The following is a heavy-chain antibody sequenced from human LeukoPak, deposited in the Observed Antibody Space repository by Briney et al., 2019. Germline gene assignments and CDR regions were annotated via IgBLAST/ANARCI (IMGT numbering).Heavy chain of an antibody. CDR2: ISWNSGSI. D-gene: IGHD5-12*01. CDR1: GFTFDDYA. Sequence: AGGSLRLSCAASGFTFDDYAMHWVRQAPGKGLEWVSGISWNSGSIGYADSVKGRFTISRDNAKNSLYLQMNNLRAEDTAVYYCAKDGAWLRFDDWGQGILVTVSS. CDR3: AKDGAWLRFDD. J-gene: IGHJ4*02. V-gene: IGHV3-9*01.